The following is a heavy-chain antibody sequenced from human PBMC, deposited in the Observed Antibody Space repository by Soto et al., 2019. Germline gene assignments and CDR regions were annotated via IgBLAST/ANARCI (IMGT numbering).Heavy chain of an antibody. D-gene: IGHD3-10*01. CDR1: GFTFSSYG. CDR3: PRDPGRGPNYSIYDMDV. J-gene: IGHJ6*02. V-gene: IGHV3-33*01. CDR2: IWYDGSNK. Sequence: GGSLRLSCAASGFTFSSYGMHWVRQAPGKGLEWGAGIWYDGSNKYYADSVKGRFTISRDNSKNTLYLQMNRLRAEDTAVSSCPRDPGRGPNYSIYDMDVWGQGTTVTVSS.